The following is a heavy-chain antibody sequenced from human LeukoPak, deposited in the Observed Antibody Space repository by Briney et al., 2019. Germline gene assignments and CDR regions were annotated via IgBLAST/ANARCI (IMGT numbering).Heavy chain of an antibody. CDR2: ISGSGGST. D-gene: IGHD5-18*01. V-gene: IGHV3-23*01. J-gene: IGHJ4*02. CDR1: GFTFSSYA. Sequence: GGSLRLSCAASGFTFSSYAMSWVRQSPGKGLEWVAAISGSGGSTYYADSVKGRFTISRDNSKNTLYLQMNSLRAEDTAVYYCVKERYTAMDPFDYWGQGTLVTVSS. CDR3: VKERYTAMDPFDY.